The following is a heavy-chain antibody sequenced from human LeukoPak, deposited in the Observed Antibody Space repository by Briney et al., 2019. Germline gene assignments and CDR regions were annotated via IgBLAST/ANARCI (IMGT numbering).Heavy chain of an antibody. J-gene: IGHJ4*02. Sequence: ASVKVSCKASGYTFTSYDINWVRQATGQGLEWMGWMNPNSGNTGYAQKFQGRVTMTRNTSISTAYMELSSLRSEDTAVYYCARSTYGAYDLYFDYWGQGTLVTVSS. D-gene: IGHD4-17*01. CDR1: GYTFTSYD. V-gene: IGHV1-8*01. CDR2: MNPNSGNT. CDR3: ARSTYGAYDLYFDY.